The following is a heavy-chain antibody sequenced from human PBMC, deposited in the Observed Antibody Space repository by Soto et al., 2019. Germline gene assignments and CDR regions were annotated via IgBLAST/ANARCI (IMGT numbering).Heavy chain of an antibody. CDR3: ARGLEVAAADYGEYYYSGMDV. CDR1: GGSFSGYY. J-gene: IGHJ6*02. Sequence: SETLSLTCAVYGGSFSGYYWSWSRHPPGKGLEWIGEINHSGHTNYNPSLKNRVTISVDTSKNQFYLKLSSVTAVDTAVYYCARGLEVAAADYGEYYYSGMDVWGQGTTDTVSS. CDR2: INHSGHT. V-gene: IGHV4-34*01. D-gene: IGHD6-13*01.